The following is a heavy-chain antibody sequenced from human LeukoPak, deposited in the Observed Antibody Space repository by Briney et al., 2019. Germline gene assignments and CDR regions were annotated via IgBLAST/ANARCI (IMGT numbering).Heavy chain of an antibody. V-gene: IGHV5-51*01. D-gene: IGHD3-10*01. CDR3: ARTYYYGSGTRYWFDP. J-gene: IGHJ5*02. Sequence: GESLKISCKGSGYRFTSYWIAWVRQMPGKGLEWMGVIYAGDSDTRYSPSFQGQVTISADKSISTAYLQWSSLKASDTAMYYCARTYYYGSGTRYWFDPWGQGTLVTVST. CDR2: IYAGDSDT. CDR1: GYRFTSYW.